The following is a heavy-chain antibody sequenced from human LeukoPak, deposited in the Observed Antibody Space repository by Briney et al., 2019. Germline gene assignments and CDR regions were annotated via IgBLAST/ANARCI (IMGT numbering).Heavy chain of an antibody. D-gene: IGHD4-11*01. J-gene: IGHJ3*02. CDR1: GGSISSGGYY. CDR2: IYYSGST. CDR3: ARGNAQYDAFDI. Sequence: SETLSLTCTVSGGSISSGGYYWSWIRQHPGKGLEWIGYIYYSGSTYYNPSLKSRVTISVDTSKNQFSLKLSSVTAADTAVYYCARGNAQYDAFDIWGQGTMVTVSS. V-gene: IGHV4-31*03.